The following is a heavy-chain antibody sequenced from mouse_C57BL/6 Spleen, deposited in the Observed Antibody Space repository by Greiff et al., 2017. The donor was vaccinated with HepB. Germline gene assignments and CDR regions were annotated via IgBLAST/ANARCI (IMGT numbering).Heavy chain of an antibody. D-gene: IGHD2-4*01. Sequence: QVQLQQPGTELVKPGASVKLSCKASGYTFTSYWMHWVKQRPGQGLEWIGNINPSNGGTNYNEKFKSKATMTVDKSSSTAYMQLSSLTSEDSAVSYCARSVLYYDYDSYWYFDVWGTGTTVTVSS. CDR1: GYTFTSYW. V-gene: IGHV1-53*01. J-gene: IGHJ1*03. CDR3: ARSVLYYDYDSYWYFDV. CDR2: INPSNGGT.